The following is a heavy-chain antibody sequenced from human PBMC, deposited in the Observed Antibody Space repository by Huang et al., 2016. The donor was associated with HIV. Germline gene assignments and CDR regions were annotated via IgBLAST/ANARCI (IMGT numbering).Heavy chain of an antibody. V-gene: IGHV7-4-1*02. Sequence: QVVLVQSGSELKKPGASVKVSCKASGYSFSNYALNWVRQAPGQGLEWMGWSSTDAGKSTYARGFAGRFVFSLDTSVNTAYLQISSLKTEDTALYYCARDARERRDPWVKYSWFDPWGQGTLVTVSS. CDR2: SSTDAGKS. J-gene: IGHJ5*02. CDR1: GYSFSNYA. D-gene: IGHD2-21*01. CDR3: ARDARERRDPWVKYSWFDP.